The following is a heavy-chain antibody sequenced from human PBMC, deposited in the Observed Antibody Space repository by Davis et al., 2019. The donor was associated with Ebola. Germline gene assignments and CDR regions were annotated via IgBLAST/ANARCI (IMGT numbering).Heavy chain of an antibody. Sequence: MPSETLSLTCTVSGGSISSSSYYWGWIRQPPGKGLEWIGNNYYSGNTYYKPSLKSRVTISVDRSKNQFSLKLSSVTAADTAVYYCARAVACSSTSCYTRWFDPWGQGTLVTVSS. D-gene: IGHD2-2*02. CDR3: ARAVACSSTSCYTRWFDP. CDR1: GGSISSSSYY. J-gene: IGHJ5*02. CDR2: NYYSGNT. V-gene: IGHV4-39*07.